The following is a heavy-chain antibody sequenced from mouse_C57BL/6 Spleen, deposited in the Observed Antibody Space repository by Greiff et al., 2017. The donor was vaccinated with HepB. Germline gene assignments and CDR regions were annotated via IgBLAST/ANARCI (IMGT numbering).Heavy chain of an antibody. J-gene: IGHJ2*01. V-gene: IGHV1-55*01. CDR2: IHPGSGST. CDR3: ARDYYDYFDY. D-gene: IGHD1-1*02. Sequence: QVHVKQPGAELVKPGASVKMSCKASGYTFTSYWITWVKQRPGQGLEWIGDIHPGSGSTNYNEKFKSKATLTVDTSSSTAYMQLSSLTSEDSAVYYCARDYYDYFDYWGQGTTLTVSS. CDR1: GYTFTSYW.